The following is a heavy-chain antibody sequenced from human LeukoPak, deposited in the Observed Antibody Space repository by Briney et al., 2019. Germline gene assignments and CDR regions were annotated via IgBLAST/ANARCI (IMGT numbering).Heavy chain of an antibody. V-gene: IGHV3-23*01. CDR2: ISASGGST. J-gene: IGHJ4*02. Sequence: PGGSLRLSCAASGFTFSSYAMSWVRQAPGKGLEWVSSISASGGSTYYAASVKGRFTISRDNSKNTLYLQMNSLRAEDTAVYYCARDDQLYDSSGYYSNPFDYWGQGTLVTVSS. CDR1: GFTFSSYA. CDR3: ARDDQLYDSSGYYSNPFDY. D-gene: IGHD3-22*01.